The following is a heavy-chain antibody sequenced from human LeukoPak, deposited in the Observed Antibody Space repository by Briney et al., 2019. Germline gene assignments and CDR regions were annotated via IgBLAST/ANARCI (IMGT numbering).Heavy chain of an antibody. CDR3: ARSLSHTAMAVLY. J-gene: IGHJ4*02. CDR1: GFTFSSYG. V-gene: IGHV3-30*02. CDR2: IRYDGSNK. Sequence: GGSLRLSCAASGFTFSSYGMHWVRQAPGKGLEWVAFIRYDGSNKYYADSVKGRFTISRDNSKNTLHLQMNSLRAEDTAVYYCARSLSHTAMAVLYWGQGTLVTVSS. D-gene: IGHD5-18*01.